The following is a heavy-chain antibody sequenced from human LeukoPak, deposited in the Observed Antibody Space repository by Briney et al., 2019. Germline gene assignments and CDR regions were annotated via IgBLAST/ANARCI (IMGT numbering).Heavy chain of an antibody. CDR1: GFTFSSYA. D-gene: IGHD6-19*01. J-gene: IGHJ3*02. CDR3: ARGSSGWSNRGAFDI. CDR2: ISYDGSNK. V-gene: IGHV3-30*04. Sequence: GRSLRLSCAASGFTFSSYAMHWVRQAPGKGLEWVAVISYDGSNKYYADSVKGRFTISRDNSKNTLYLQMNSLRAEDTAVYYCARGSSGWSNRGAFDIWGQGTMVTVSS.